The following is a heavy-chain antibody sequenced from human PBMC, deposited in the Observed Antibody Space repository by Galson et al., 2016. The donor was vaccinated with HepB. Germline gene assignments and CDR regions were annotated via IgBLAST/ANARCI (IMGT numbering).Heavy chain of an antibody. CDR1: GFTFISYG. D-gene: IGHD2-21*02. J-gene: IGHJ4*02. V-gene: IGHV3-33*01. CDR2: IWYDGSRK. CDR3: ARDPWWGGDCYSGDY. Sequence: SLRLSCAASGFTFISYGMHWVRQAPGKGLEWVAVIWYDGSRKYYADSVKGRVTISRDNSKNTVFLQMDSLRAEDTAVYYCARDPWWGGDCYSGDYWGQGTLVTVSS.